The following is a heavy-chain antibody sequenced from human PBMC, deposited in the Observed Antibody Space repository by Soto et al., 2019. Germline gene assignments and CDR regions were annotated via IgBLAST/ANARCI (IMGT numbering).Heavy chain of an antibody. J-gene: IGHJ3*02. Sequence: QLQLQESGPGLVKPSETLSLTCTVSGGSISSSSYYWGWIRQPPGKGLEWIGSIYYSGSTYYNPSLKSRVTISVDTSKNQFSLKLSSVTAADTAVYYCAASRRLLWFGELFSDAFDIWGQGTMVTVSS. CDR2: IYYSGST. CDR3: AASRRLLWFGELFSDAFDI. V-gene: IGHV4-39*01. CDR1: GGSISSSSYY. D-gene: IGHD3-10*01.